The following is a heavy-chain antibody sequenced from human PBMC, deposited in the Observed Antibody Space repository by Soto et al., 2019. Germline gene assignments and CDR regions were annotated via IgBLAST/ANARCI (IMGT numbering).Heavy chain of an antibody. V-gene: IGHV3-33*01. D-gene: IGHD1-1*01. Sequence: SGGSLRLSCAASGFTFSSYGMHWVLQAPGKGLEWVAVIWYDGSNKYYADSVKGRFTISRDNSKNTLYLQMNSLRAEDTAVYYCATTTFGDPLNAFDIWGQGTMVTVSS. CDR3: ATTTFGDPLNAFDI. CDR2: IWYDGSNK. CDR1: GFTFSSYG. J-gene: IGHJ3*02.